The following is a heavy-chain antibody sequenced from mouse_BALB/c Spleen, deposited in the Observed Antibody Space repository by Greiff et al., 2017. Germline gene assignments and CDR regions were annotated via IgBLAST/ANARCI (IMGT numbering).Heavy chain of an antibody. CDR3: ARYDGYEDYAMDY. CDR1: GFTFSSFG. V-gene: IGHV5-17*02. CDR2: ISSGSSTI. Sequence: EVKLVESGGGLVQPGGSRKLSCAASGFTFSSFGMHWVRQAPEKGLEWVAYISSGSSTIYYADTVKGRFTISRDNPKNTLFLQMTSLRSEDTAMYYCARYDGYEDYAMDYWGQGTSVTVSS. J-gene: IGHJ4*01. D-gene: IGHD2-3*01.